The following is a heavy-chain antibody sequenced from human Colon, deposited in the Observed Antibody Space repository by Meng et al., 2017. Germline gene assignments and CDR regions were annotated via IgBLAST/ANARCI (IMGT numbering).Heavy chain of an antibody. CDR3: ARGRYSGYLP. CDR2: INHSGST. D-gene: IGHD5-12*01. V-gene: IGHV4-34*01. J-gene: IGHJ5*02. Sequence: QGQLRAWGAGLLKASETRSLPVAVYGGSFSGYYWSWIRQPPGKGLEWIGEINHSGSTNYNPSLKSRVTISVDTSKNQFSLKLSSVTAADTAVYYCARGRYSGYLPWGQGTLVTVSS. CDR1: GGSFSGYY.